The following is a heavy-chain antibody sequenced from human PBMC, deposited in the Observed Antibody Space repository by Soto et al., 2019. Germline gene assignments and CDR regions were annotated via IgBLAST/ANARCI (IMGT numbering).Heavy chain of an antibody. Sequence: EVQLVESGGGLVQPGRSLRLSCAASGFTFDDYAMHWVRQAPGKGLEWVSGISWNSGSIGYADSVKGRFTISRDNAKNSLYLQMNSLGAEDTALYYCAKGSWTDAFDIWGQGTMVTVSS. D-gene: IGHD6-13*01. J-gene: IGHJ3*02. CDR1: GFTFDDYA. CDR2: ISWNSGSI. CDR3: AKGSWTDAFDI. V-gene: IGHV3-9*01.